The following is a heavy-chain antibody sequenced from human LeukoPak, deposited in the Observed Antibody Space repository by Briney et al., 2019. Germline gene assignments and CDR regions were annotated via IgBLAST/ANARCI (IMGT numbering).Heavy chain of an antibody. D-gene: IGHD3-22*01. CDR1: GFTFSTYT. V-gene: IGHV3-21*01. CDR2: ITSSSSYI. J-gene: IGHJ4*02. Sequence: GGSLRLSCAASGFTFSTYTMNWVRQAPGKGLEWVSSITSSSSYIYYADSVKGRFTISRDNAKNSLFLQMNSLRVEDTAVYYCARHVVAVGFDYWGQGTLVAVSS. CDR3: ARHVVAVGFDY.